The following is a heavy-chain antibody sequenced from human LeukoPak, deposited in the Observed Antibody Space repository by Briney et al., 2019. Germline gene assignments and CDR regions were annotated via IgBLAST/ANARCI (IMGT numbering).Heavy chain of an antibody. CDR1: GFTFSSYG. Sequence: GGSLRLSCAASGFTFSSYGMHLVRQAPGKGLEWVAVISYDGSNKYYADSVKGRFTISRDNSKNTLYLQMNSLRAEDTAVYYCAKESPMGGSTTVTRRDYGMDVWGQGTTVTVSS. V-gene: IGHV3-30*18. CDR3: AKESPMGGSTTVTRRDYGMDV. CDR2: ISYDGSNK. D-gene: IGHD4-17*01. J-gene: IGHJ6*02.